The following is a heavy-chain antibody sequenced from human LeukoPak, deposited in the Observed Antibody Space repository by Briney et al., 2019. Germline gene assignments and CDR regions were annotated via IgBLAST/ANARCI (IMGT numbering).Heavy chain of an antibody. CDR2: ISSNGGST. CDR1: GFTFSTYA. D-gene: IGHD6-13*01. CDR3: ARKGTQAAALDY. Sequence: PGGSLRLSCAASGFTFSTYAMHWVRQAPGKGLECVSAISSNGGSTYYADSVKGRFTISRDNSKNTLYLQMGSLRAEDMAVYYCARKGTQAAALDYWGQGTLVTVSS. V-gene: IGHV3-64*02. J-gene: IGHJ4*02.